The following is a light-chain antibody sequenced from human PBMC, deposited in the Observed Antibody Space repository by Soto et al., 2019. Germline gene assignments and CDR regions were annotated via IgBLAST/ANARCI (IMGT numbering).Light chain of an antibody. CDR3: QQYGSSPCT. CDR1: QSVSSSY. V-gene: IGKV3-20*01. Sequence: EIVLTQSPGTLSLSPGERATHSCRASQSVSSSYLAWYRQKPGHAPSLHIYGASSRATGIPDRVSGSGSGTDFTLTISRLEPEDFAVYYCQQYGSSPCTFGQGTKLEIK. J-gene: IGKJ2*02. CDR2: GAS.